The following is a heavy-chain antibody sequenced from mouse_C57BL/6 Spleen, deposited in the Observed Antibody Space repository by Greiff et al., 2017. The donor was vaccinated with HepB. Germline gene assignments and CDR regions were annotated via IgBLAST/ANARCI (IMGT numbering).Heavy chain of an antibody. CDR2: ISDGGSYT. CDR1: GFTFSSYA. Sequence: EVKLMESGGGLVKPGGSLKLSCAASGFTFSSYAMSWVRQTPEKRLEWVATISDGGSYTYYPDNVKGRFTISRDNAKNNLYLQMSHLKSEDTAMYYCARDKSDYDAVFDYWGQGTTLTVSS. CDR3: ARDKSDYDAVFDY. J-gene: IGHJ2*01. V-gene: IGHV5-4*01. D-gene: IGHD2-4*01.